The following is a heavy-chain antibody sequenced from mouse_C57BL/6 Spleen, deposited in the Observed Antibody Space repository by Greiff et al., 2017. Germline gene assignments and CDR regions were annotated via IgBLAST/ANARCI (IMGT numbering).Heavy chain of an antibody. V-gene: IGHV1-59*01. Sequence: VQLQQPGAELVRPGTSVKLSCKASGYTFTSYWMHWVKQRPGQGLEWIGVIDPSDSYTNYNQKFKGKATLTVDTSSSTAYMQLSSLTSEDSAVYYCAEGITTVVAPDYFDYWGQGTTLTVSS. CDR1: GYTFTSYW. D-gene: IGHD1-1*01. J-gene: IGHJ2*01. CDR3: AEGITTVVAPDYFDY. CDR2: IDPSDSYT.